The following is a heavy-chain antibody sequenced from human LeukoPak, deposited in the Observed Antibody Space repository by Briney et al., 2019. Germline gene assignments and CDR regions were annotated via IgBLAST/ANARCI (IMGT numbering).Heavy chain of an antibody. D-gene: IGHD1-1*01. CDR2: ISSISSSST. Sequence: GGSLRLSCAASGFTFSSYSMNWVRQAPGKGLEWVSYISSISSSSTYYADSVKGRFTISRDNAKNSLYLQMNSLRAEDTAVYYCARDQDWNDRGGLDYWGQGTLVTVSS. CDR3: ARDQDWNDRGGLDY. CDR1: GFTFSSYS. J-gene: IGHJ4*02. V-gene: IGHV3-48*04.